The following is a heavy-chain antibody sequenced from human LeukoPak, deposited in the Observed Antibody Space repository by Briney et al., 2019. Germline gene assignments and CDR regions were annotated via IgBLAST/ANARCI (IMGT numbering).Heavy chain of an antibody. Sequence: PSETLSLTCAVYGGSFSGYYWSWIRQPPGKGLEWIGEINHSGSTNYNPSLKSRVTISVDTSKNQFSLKLSSVTAADTAVYYCARGSTVLLSFGELNNWFDPWGQGTLVTVSS. D-gene: IGHD3-10*01. CDR3: ARGSTVLLSFGELNNWFDP. CDR1: GGSFSGYY. J-gene: IGHJ5*02. CDR2: INHSGST. V-gene: IGHV4-34*01.